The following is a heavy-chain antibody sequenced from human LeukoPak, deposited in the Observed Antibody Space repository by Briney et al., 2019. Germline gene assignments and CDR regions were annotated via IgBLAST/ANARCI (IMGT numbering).Heavy chain of an antibody. D-gene: IGHD1-26*01. CDR1: GFTFSSYA. V-gene: IGHV3-64*04. CDR3: ARGTVGGSYFDY. J-gene: IGHJ4*02. Sequence: PGGSLRLSCSASGFTFSSYAMHWVRQAPGKGLEYVSSIRSNGGRTYYADSVKGRFTISRDNSKNTLYLQLSSLRTEDTAVYYCARGTVGGSYFDYWGQGTLVTVSS. CDR2: IRSNGGRT.